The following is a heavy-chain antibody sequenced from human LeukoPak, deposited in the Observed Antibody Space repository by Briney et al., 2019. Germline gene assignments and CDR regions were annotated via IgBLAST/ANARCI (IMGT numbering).Heavy chain of an antibody. J-gene: IGHJ4*02. CDR3: GRRGNSGSYFDH. Sequence: GESLKISCQGSGYSFTNNWIGWVRQMPGKGLEWMGIIYPGDSDTTYSPSFQGQVTISADKSISTAYLQWSSLKASDTAMYYCGRRGNSGSYFDHWGQGTLVTVSS. CDR2: IYPGDSDT. V-gene: IGHV5-51*01. CDR1: GYSFTNNW. D-gene: IGHD1-26*01.